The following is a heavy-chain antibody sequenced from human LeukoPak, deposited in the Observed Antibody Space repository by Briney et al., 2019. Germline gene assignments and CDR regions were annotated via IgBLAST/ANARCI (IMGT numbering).Heavy chain of an antibody. D-gene: IGHD1-26*01. CDR1: GFTFSDYY. J-gene: IGHJ4*02. CDR3: ARRSGSYQADFDY. CDR2: ISGSGSSI. Sequence: GGSLRLSCAASGFTFSDYYMSWIRQAPGKGLEWVSYISGSGSSIYYADSVKGRFTISRDNAKNSLDLQMNSLGAEDTAVYYCARRSGSYQADFDYWGQGTLATASS. V-gene: IGHV3-11*01.